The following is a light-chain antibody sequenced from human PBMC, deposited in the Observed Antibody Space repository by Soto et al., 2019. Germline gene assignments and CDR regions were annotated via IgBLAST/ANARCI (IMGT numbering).Light chain of an antibody. CDR2: GAS. CDR3: QQHGNSPYT. Sequence: EIVFTQSPGTLSLSPGERATLSCRASQSVSSSYLAWYQQKPGQAPRLLMYGASSRAKGIPDRFSGSGSGTDFALTIRRLEPEDCAGYFCQQHGNSPYTFGQGTKLEIK. CDR1: QSVSSSY. J-gene: IGKJ2*01. V-gene: IGKV3-20*01.